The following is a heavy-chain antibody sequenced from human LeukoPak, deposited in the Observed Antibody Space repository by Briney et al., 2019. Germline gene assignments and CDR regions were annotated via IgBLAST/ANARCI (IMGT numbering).Heavy chain of an antibody. D-gene: IGHD1-26*01. CDR1: GFTFSSYS. V-gene: IGHV3-21*01. CDR2: ISSSSSYI. Sequence: PGGSLRLSCAASGFTFSSYSMNWVRQAPGKGLEWVSSISSSSSYIYYADSVKGRFTISRDNAKNSLYLQMNSLRAEDTAVYYCARDPGWELLNYYYYYMDVWGKGTTVTVSS. J-gene: IGHJ6*03. CDR3: ARDPGWELLNYYYYYMDV.